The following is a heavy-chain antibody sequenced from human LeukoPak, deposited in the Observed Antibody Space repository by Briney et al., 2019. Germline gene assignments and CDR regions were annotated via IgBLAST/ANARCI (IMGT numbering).Heavy chain of an antibody. CDR2: ISGSGDST. D-gene: IGHD3/OR15-3a*01. J-gene: IGHJ6*02. Sequence: GGSLRLSCAASGFTFSSYAMSWVRQAPGKGLEWVSAISGSGDSTYYGDSVKGRFTISRDNSKNTLYLQMNSLRAEDSAVYYCVSLDGVYYYHMDVWGQGTTVIVSS. CDR1: GFTFSSYA. V-gene: IGHV3-23*01. CDR3: VSLDGVYYYHMDV.